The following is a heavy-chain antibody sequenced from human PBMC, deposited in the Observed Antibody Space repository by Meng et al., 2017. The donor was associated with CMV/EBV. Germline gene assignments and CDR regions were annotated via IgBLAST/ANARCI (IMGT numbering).Heavy chain of an antibody. CDR3: AKDRSDCSSTSCYRWFDP. V-gene: IGHV3-30*02. Sequence: GESLKISCAASGFTFSSYGMHWVRQAPGKGLEWVAFIRYDGSNKYYADSVKGRFTISRDNSKNTLYLQMNSLRAEDTAVYYCAKDRSDCSSTSCYRWFDPWGQGTLVTVSS. J-gene: IGHJ5*02. D-gene: IGHD2-2*01. CDR2: IRYDGSNK. CDR1: GFTFSSYG.